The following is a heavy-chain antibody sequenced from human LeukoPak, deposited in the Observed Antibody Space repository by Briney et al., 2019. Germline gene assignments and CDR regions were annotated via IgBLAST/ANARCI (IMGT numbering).Heavy chain of an antibody. V-gene: IGHV1-2*02. J-gene: IGHJ3*02. CDR1: GYTFTGYY. CDR3: ARLRHPDAFDI. CDR2: INPNSGGT. D-gene: IGHD4-17*01. Sequence: EASAKVSCKASGYTFTGYYMHWVRQAPGQGLEWMGWINPNSGGTNYAQKFQGRVTMTRDTSISTAYMELSRLRSDDTAVYYCARLRHPDAFDIWGQGTMVTVSS.